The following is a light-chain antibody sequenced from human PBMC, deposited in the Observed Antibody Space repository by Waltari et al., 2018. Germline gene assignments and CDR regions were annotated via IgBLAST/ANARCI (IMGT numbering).Light chain of an antibody. J-gene: IGKJ1*01. CDR1: QTVLYRDKNKNY. CDR3: HQHYTTPWT. Sequence: DIVMTQSPDSLAASLGERATINCKSSQTVLYRDKNKNYLTWYQQKPGQPPKLLFSWASIRESGVPDRLSASGSGTDFTLTISSLQAEDVAVYYCHQHYTTPWTFGQGTKVEIK. CDR2: WAS. V-gene: IGKV4-1*01.